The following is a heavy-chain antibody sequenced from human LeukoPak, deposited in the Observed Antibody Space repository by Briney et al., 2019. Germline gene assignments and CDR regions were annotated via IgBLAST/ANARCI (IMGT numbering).Heavy chain of an antibody. CDR3: ARDSSMVRGPPKSFGYYYYMDV. CDR1: GGTFSSYA. D-gene: IGHD3-10*01. J-gene: IGHJ6*03. Sequence: SVKVSCKASGGTFSSYAISWVREAPGQGREWMGGIIPMFGTANYAQKFQGRVTITTDESTSTAYMELSSLRSADTAVYYCARDSSMVRGPPKSFGYYYYMDVWGKGTTVTVSS. V-gene: IGHV1-69*05. CDR2: IIPMFGTA.